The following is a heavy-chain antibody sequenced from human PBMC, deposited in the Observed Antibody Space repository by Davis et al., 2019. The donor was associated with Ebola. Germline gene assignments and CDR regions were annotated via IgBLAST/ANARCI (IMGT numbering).Heavy chain of an antibody. V-gene: IGHV3-64*04. CDR1: GFTFSSYA. D-gene: IGHD6-19*01. CDR2: ISSNGGST. CDR3: AREVSGYSSGWYSWYFDL. J-gene: IGHJ2*01. Sequence: GESLKISCSASGFTFSSYAMHWVRQAPGKGLEYVSAISSNGGSTYYADSVKGRFTISRDNSKNTLYLQMNSLRAEDTAVYYCAREVSGYSSGWYSWYFDLWGRGTLVTVSS.